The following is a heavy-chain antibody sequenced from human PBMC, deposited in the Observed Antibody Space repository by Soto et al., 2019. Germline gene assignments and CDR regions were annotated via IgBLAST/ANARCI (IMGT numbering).Heavy chain of an antibody. V-gene: IGHV3-11*01. CDR1: GFILNDYY. CDR2: ISTSGSMK. CDR3: ARQYYDSGRGAFDI. D-gene: IGHD1-26*01. Sequence: QVQLVESGGGLVKPGGTLRLSCAASGFILNDYYMSWIRQAPGKGLEWVSSISTSGSMKYYADSVKGRFTISRDNAKNSMYLQVNSLRAEDTAVYYFARQYYDSGRGAFDIWGQGTMVTVSS. J-gene: IGHJ3*02.